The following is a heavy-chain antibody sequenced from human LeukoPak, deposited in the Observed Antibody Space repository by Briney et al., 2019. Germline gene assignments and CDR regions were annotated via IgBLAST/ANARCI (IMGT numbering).Heavy chain of an antibody. D-gene: IGHD3-22*01. V-gene: IGHV3-74*01. J-gene: IGHJ3*02. Sequence: GGSLRLSCAASGLTFSSHWMHWVRQAPGKGLVWVSRITNDGSSTTYADSVKGRFTISRDNAKNMLYLQVNSLRAEDTALYYCARDRIDQWLTFDIRGQGTMVTVSS. CDR3: ARDRIDQWLTFDI. CDR1: GLTFSSHW. CDR2: ITNDGSST.